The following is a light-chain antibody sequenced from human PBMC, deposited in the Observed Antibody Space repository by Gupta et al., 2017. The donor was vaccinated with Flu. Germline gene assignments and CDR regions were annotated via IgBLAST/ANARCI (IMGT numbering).Light chain of an antibody. CDR3: RQTDSSSPIT. CDR1: QSISSY. V-gene: IGKV1-39*01. J-gene: IGKJ4*01. Sequence: SSLSASVGDRVIITCRASQSISSYLDWYKQKPGKAPKLLIYAASSWQSGVPSRFSGSGCGRHFPLTISSRQQEDFATYFCRQTDSSSPITFGGGTRLEIK. CDR2: AAS.